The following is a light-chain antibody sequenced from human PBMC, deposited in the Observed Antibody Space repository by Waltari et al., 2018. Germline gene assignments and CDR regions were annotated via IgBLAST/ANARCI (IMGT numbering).Light chain of an antibody. CDR1: NNDVGGYDL. Sequence: QSALTQPASVSGSPGPSTTIPCTGTNNDVGGYDLVFWYQQHPGKAPKLIIYEVHRRPSGVSNRFSGSKSGNTASLTISGLQAEDEAHYYCCSYVGVTTVLFGGGTTVAV. J-gene: IGLJ2*01. CDR2: EVH. CDR3: CSYVGVTTVL. V-gene: IGLV2-23*01.